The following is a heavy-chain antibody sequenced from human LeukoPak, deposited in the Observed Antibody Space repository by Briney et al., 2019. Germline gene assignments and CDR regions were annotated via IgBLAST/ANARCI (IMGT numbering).Heavy chain of an antibody. D-gene: IGHD7-27*01. V-gene: IGHV1-2*02. J-gene: IGHJ4*02. CDR3: ARGIAETGAAAPSGY. Sequence: ASVKVSCKASGYVFTGHYMHWVRQAPGQGLEWMGWINPNSGGTDFTQKFQGRVTMTRDTSISTAYMELNRLRSDDTAVYYCARGIAETGAAAPSGYWGQGTLVTVSS. CDR2: INPNSGGT. CDR1: GYVFTGHY.